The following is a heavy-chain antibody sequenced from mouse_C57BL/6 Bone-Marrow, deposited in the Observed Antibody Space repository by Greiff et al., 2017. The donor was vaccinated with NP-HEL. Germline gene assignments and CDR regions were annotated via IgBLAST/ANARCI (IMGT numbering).Heavy chain of an antibody. V-gene: IGHV1-64*01. Sequence: QVQLQQPGAELVKPGASVKLSCKASGYTFTSYWMHWVKQRPGQGLEWIGMIHPNSGSTNYNEKFKSKATLTVDKSSSTAYMQLSSLTSEDSAVYYCARDPRGNYGGFAYWGQGTLVTVSA. CDR1: GYTFTSYW. CDR2: IHPNSGST. J-gene: IGHJ3*01. D-gene: IGHD2-1*01. CDR3: ARDPRGNYGGFAY.